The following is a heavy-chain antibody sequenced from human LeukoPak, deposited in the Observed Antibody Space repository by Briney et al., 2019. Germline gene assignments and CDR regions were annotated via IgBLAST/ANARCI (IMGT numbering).Heavy chain of an antibody. D-gene: IGHD3-10*01. CDR3: ARALVRGVTPGWYFDL. J-gene: IGHJ2*01. CDR2: IYYSGST. CDR1: GGSISSYY. Sequence: SETLSLTCTVSGGSISSYYWSWIRQPPGKGLEWIGYIYYSGSTNYNPSLKSRVTISVDRSKNQFSLKLSSVTAADTAVYYCARALVRGVTPGWYFDLWGRGTLVTVSS. V-gene: IGHV4-59*12.